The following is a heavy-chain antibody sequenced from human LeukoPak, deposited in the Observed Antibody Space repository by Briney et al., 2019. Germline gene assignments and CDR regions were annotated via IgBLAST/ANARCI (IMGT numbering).Heavy chain of an antibody. Sequence: ASVRVSCKASGYSFTSYYMHWVRQAPGQGLEWKRLINPSGGSTSYAQKFQGRVTMTRATSTSTVYMELSSLRSEDTAVYYCARDTNNWFDPWGQGTLVTVSS. CDR3: ARDTNNWFDP. D-gene: IGHD1-26*01. CDR1: GYSFTSYY. CDR2: INPSGGST. V-gene: IGHV1-46*01. J-gene: IGHJ5*02.